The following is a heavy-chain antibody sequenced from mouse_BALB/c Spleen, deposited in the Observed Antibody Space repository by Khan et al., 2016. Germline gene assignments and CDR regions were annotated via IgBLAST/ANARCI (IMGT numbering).Heavy chain of an antibody. CDR2: INPDSSTI. Sequence: EVKLLESGGGLVQPGGSLNLSCAASGFDFSRYWMSWVRQAPGKGLEWIGEINPDSSTINYTPSLKDKFIISRDNAKNTLYLQMSKVRAEDTARYYCARAWYYGYLAYWGQGTLVTVSA. CDR3: ARAWYYGYLAY. D-gene: IGHD1-1*01. CDR1: GFDFSRYW. V-gene: IGHV4-1*02. J-gene: IGHJ3*01.